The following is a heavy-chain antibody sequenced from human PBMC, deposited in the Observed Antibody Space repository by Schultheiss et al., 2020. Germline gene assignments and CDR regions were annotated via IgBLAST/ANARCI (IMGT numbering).Heavy chain of an antibody. D-gene: IGHD4-11*01. CDR3: VREEETRDAFDI. CDR2: IYSSGST. Sequence: SQTLSLTCTVSGGSISSYYWSWIRQPPGKGLEWIGYIYSSGSTNYNPSLKSRVTISVNTSKNQFSLKLSSVTAADTAVYYCVREEETRDAFDIWGQGTMVTVSS. V-gene: IGHV4-59*01. J-gene: IGHJ3*02. CDR1: GGSISSYY.